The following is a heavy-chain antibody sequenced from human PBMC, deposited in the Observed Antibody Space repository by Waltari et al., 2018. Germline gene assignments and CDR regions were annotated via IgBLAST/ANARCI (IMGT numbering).Heavy chain of an antibody. CDR3: AREAVTMVRGITTFDY. Sequence: EVQLVESGGGLVKPGGSLRLSCAASGFTFSSDRMSWVRQAPGKGLEWVSSITMASSYIYYADSVKGRFTISRDNAKNSLYLQMNSLTAEDTAVYYCAREAVTMVRGITTFDYWGQGTLVTVSS. J-gene: IGHJ4*02. V-gene: IGHV3-21*01. CDR1: GFTFSSDR. D-gene: IGHD3-10*01. CDR2: ITMASSYI.